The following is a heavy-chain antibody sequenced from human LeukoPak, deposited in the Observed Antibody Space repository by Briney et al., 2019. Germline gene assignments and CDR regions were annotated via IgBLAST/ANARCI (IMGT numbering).Heavy chain of an antibody. CDR2: IYYSGST. V-gene: IGHV4-39*01. Sequence: SETLSLTCTVSSGSIRNNTYYWGWVRQPPGKGLEWIGSIYYSGSTYYNPSLKSRVTISVDTSKNQFSLRLSSVTAADTAIYHCARRDTNWSTFDYWGQGTLVTVSS. J-gene: IGHJ4*02. D-gene: IGHD1-1*01. CDR1: SGSIRNNTYY. CDR3: ARRDTNWSTFDY.